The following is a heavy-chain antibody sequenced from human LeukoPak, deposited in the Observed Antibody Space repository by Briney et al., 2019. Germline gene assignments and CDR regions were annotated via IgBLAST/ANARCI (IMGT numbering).Heavy chain of an antibody. CDR3: ARDRGITMVRGERYFDL. Sequence: ASVKVSCKASGYTFTGYYMHWVRQAPGQGLEWMGRINPNSGGTNYAQKFQGRVTMTRDTSISTAYMELSRLRSDDTAVYYCARDRGITMVRGERYFDLWGRGTLVTVSS. D-gene: IGHD3-10*01. CDR1: GYTFTGYY. V-gene: IGHV1-2*06. CDR2: INPNSGGT. J-gene: IGHJ2*01.